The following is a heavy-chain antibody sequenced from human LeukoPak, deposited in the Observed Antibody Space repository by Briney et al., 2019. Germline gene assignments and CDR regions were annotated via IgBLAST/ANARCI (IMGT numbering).Heavy chain of an antibody. V-gene: IGHV1-69*01. CDR1: GGTFSSYA. Sequence: SVKVSCKASGGTFSSYAISWVRQAPGQGLEWMGGIIPIFGTANYAQKFQGRVTITADESTSTAYMELSSLRSEDTAVYYCANYSMVTGYLDYWGQGTLVTVSS. CDR2: IIPIFGTA. D-gene: IGHD5-18*01. CDR3: ANYSMVTGYLDY. J-gene: IGHJ4*02.